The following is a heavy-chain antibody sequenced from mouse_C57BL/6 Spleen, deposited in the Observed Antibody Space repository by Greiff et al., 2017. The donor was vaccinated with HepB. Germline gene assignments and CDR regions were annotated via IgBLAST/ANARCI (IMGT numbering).Heavy chain of an antibody. CDR3: AGQVWFAY. Sequence: QVHVKQPGAELVKPGASVKLSCKASGYTFTSYWMHWVKQRPGQGLEWIGMIHPNSGSTNYNEKFKSKATLTVDKSSSTAYMQLSSLTSEDSAVYYCAGQVWFAYWGQGTLVTVSA. J-gene: IGHJ3*01. D-gene: IGHD3-2*02. CDR1: GYTFTSYW. CDR2: IHPNSGST. V-gene: IGHV1-64*01.